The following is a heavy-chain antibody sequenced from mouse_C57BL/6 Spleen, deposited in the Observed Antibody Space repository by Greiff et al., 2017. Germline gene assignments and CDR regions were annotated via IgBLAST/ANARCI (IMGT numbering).Heavy chain of an antibody. CDR2: IYPGDGDT. J-gene: IGHJ4*01. D-gene: IGHD4-1*01. Sequence: VHLVESGAELVKPGASVKISCKASGYAFSSYWMNWVKQRPGKGLEWIGQIYPGDGDTNYNGKFKGKATLTADKSSSTAYMQLSSLTSEDSAVYFCARPNWDQGDYWGQGTSVTVSS. CDR1: GYAFSSYW. CDR3: ARPNWDQGDY. V-gene: IGHV1-80*01.